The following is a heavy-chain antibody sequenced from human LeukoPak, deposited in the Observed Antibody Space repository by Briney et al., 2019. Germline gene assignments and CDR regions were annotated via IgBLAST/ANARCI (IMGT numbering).Heavy chain of an antibody. CDR1: GGSFSRYY. CDR3: PRGVFYYDSSGYYRSLFDY. J-gene: IGHJ4*02. D-gene: IGHD3-22*01. V-gene: IGHV4-34*01. Sequence: SETLSLTCAVYGGSFSRYYWSWIRQPPGKGLEWIGEINHSGSTNYNPSLKSRVTISVDTSKNHFSLKLSSVTAADTAVYYCPRGVFYYDSSGYYRSLFDYWGQGTLLTVSS. CDR2: INHSGST.